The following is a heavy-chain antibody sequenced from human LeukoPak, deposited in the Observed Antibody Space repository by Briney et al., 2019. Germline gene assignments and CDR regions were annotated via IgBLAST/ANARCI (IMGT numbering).Heavy chain of an antibody. Sequence: TGGSLRLSCAASGFAFSSYWMHWVRQAPGKGLVWVSRIKSDGSSTTYADSVKGRFTVSRDNAKNTPYLQMNSLRAEDTAVYYCARAMVPLFDYWGQGTLVTVSS. CDR1: GFAFSSYW. D-gene: IGHD4/OR15-4a*01. V-gene: IGHV3-74*01. CDR3: ARAMVPLFDY. CDR2: IKSDGSST. J-gene: IGHJ4*02.